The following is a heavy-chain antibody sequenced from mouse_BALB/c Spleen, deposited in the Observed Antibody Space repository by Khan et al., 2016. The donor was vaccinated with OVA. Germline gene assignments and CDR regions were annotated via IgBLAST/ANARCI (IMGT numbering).Heavy chain of an antibody. D-gene: IGHD2-14*01. CDR2: INPSNGYP. CDR3: ARDGAYHRNDGWFAY. V-gene: IGHV1-4*01. Sequence: QVQLQQSGAELARPGASVKMSCKASGYAFTSYTIHWIKKRPGQGMEWIGYINPSNGYPNYNQKFKDKATLNTDKSSTTAYLQLSSLTSDDTSIYNSARDGAYHRNDGWFAYWGQGTLVTVSA. CDR1: GYAFTSYT. J-gene: IGHJ3*01.